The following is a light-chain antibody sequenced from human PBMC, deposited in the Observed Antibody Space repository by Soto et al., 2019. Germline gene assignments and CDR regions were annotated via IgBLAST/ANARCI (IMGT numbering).Light chain of an antibody. CDR3: QQYGTSPPYT. V-gene: IGKV3-20*01. Sequence: EIVLTQSPGILSLSPGERATLSCRASQTVSGNYLAWYQQKPGQSPRLLIYGSSDRATGIPDRFSGSGSGTDFTLTINRLEPEDFAVSFYQQYGTSPPYTFGQGTTLEI. CDR1: QTVSGNY. J-gene: IGKJ2*01. CDR2: GSS.